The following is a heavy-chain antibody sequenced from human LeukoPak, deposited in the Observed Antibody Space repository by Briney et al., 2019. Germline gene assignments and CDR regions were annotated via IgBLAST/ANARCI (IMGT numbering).Heavy chain of an antibody. V-gene: IGHV4-39*01. CDR1: SGSMNKRIDY. CDR2: IFYSGST. D-gene: IGHD6-19*01. CDR3: ARRPVAGHFDY. J-gene: IGHJ4*02. Sequence: SETLSLTCTVSSGSMNKRIDYWGWIRQPPGKGLERIGNIFYSGSTYYNPSLQSRVTISVDTSKNQFALKLSSVTAADTAVYYCARRPVAGHFDYWGQGTLVTVSS.